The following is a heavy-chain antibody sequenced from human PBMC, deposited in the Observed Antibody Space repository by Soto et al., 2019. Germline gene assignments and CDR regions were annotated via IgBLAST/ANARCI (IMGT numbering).Heavy chain of an antibody. D-gene: IGHD2-2*01. CDR1: GFTFSSYS. V-gene: IGHV3-21*01. CDR2: ISSSSSYI. J-gene: IGHJ2*01. CDR3: AREGDIVVGGGYFDL. Sequence: GGSLRLSCAASGFTFSSYSMNLVRQAPGKGLEWVSSISSSSSYIYYADSVKGRFTISRDNAKNSLYLQMNSLRAEDTAVYYCAREGDIVVGGGYFDLWGRGTLVTVSS.